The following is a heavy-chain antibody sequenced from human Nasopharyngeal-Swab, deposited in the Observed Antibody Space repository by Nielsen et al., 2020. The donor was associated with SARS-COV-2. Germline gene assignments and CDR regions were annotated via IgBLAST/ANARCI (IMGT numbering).Heavy chain of an antibody. CDR2: IYDSGST. Sequence: SETLSLTCTVSGGSIRRDYWSWIRQPPGKGLEWIGYIYDSGSTNYNPSLKSRVTVSVDTSKNQFSLKLSSVTAADTAVYYCARDGGLRYFDWLFEYYGMDVWGQGTTVTVSS. J-gene: IGHJ6*02. CDR3: ARDGGLRYFDWLFEYYGMDV. V-gene: IGHV4-59*13. D-gene: IGHD3-9*01. CDR1: GGSIRRDY.